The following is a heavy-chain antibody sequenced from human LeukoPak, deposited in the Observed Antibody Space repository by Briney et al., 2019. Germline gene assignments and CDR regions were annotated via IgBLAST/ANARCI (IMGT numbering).Heavy chain of an antibody. V-gene: IGHV1-69*10. CDR3: ARAYAYCGGDCYVDY. Sequence: SVTVSCKASGGTFSSYAISWVRQAPGQGLEWTGRIIPILGIANYAQKFQGRVTITADKSTSTAYMELSSLRSEDTAVYYCARAYAYCGGDCYVDYWGQGTLVTVSS. J-gene: IGHJ4*02. D-gene: IGHD2-21*02. CDR2: IIPILGIA. CDR1: GGTFSSYA.